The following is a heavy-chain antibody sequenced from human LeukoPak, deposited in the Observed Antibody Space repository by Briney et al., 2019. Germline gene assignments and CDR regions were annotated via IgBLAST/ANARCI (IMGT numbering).Heavy chain of an antibody. CDR1: GYSISSGYY. J-gene: IGHJ5*02. Sequence: SETLSLTCTVSGYSISSGYYWGWIRQPPGKGLEWIGYIYYSGSTNYNPPLKSRVTISVDTSKNQFSLKLSSVTAADTAVYYCARDRQWELRGGFDPWGQGTLVTVSS. D-gene: IGHD1-26*01. CDR2: IYYSGST. V-gene: IGHV4-61*01. CDR3: ARDRQWELRGGFDP.